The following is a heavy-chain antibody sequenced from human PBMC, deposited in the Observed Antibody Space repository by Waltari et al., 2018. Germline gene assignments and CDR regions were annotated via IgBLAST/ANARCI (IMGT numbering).Heavy chain of an antibody. Sequence: QVQLQESGPGLVQPSEPLSLTCPVSGYSLSMGYYWGWIRQPPGKGLEWIGSSYHSGSTYYNPSLKSRVTISVDTSKNQFSLKLSSVTAADTAVYYCARQLSVDAFDIWGQGTMVTVSS. V-gene: IGHV4-38-2*01. CDR2: SYHSGST. CDR1: GYSLSMGYY. J-gene: IGHJ3*02. CDR3: ARQLSVDAFDI. D-gene: IGHD1-1*01.